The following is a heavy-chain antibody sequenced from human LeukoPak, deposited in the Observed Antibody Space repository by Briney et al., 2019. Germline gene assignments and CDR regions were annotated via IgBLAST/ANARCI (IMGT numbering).Heavy chain of an antibody. Sequence: GGSLRLSCAASGFTFSSYWMHWVRQPPGEGLVWVSRIYSDGSSTSYADSVKGRFTISRDNAKNTLYLQMNSLRAEDTAVYYCATETNGRHYDYWGQGTLLTVSS. D-gene: IGHD1-14*01. CDR2: IYSDGSST. CDR3: ATETNGRHYDY. V-gene: IGHV3-74*01. CDR1: GFTFSSYW. J-gene: IGHJ4*02.